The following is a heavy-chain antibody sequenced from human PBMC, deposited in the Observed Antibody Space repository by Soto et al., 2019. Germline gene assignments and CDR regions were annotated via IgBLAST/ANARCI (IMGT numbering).Heavy chain of an antibody. V-gene: IGHV1-3*01. CDR2: INAGNGNT. CDR1: GYTFTSYA. J-gene: IGHJ4*02. Sequence: ASVKVSCKASGYTFTSYAMPWVRQAPGQRLEWMGWINAGNGNTKYSQKFQGRVTITRDTSASTAYMELSSLRAEDTAVYYCARERWERLFDYWGQGTLVTVSS. CDR3: ARERWERLFDY. D-gene: IGHD1-26*01.